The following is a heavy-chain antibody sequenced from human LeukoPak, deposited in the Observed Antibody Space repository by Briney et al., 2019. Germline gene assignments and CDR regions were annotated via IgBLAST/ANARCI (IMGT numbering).Heavy chain of an antibody. V-gene: IGHV3-23*01. Sequence: GGSLRLSCTASGFTFSSYAMNWVRQAPGKGLERVSGIGAGGTFTYYADSVKGRFTISRDNARNSLYLQMNSLRAEDTAVYYCARDFHWGQGTLVTVSS. D-gene: IGHD2/OR15-2a*01. CDR1: GFTFSSYA. CDR3: ARDFH. CDR2: IGAGGTFT. J-gene: IGHJ4*02.